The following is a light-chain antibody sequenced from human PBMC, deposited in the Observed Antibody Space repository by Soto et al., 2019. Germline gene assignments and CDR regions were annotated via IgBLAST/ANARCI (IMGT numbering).Light chain of an antibody. CDR2: DAS. V-gene: IGKV1-5*01. CDR1: ESISTW. Sequence: DIQMTQSQSTLSASVGDRVTITCRASESISTWLAWYQHKPGTAPKLLIYDASNLESGVPSRFSGSSSGTEFILTIDSVQPEDFATYYCQQYTGTFGQGTKVDSK. J-gene: IGKJ1*01. CDR3: QQYTGT.